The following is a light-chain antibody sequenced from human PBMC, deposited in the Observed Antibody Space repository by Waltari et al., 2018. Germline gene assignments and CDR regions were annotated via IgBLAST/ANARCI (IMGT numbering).Light chain of an antibody. J-gene: IGLJ2*01. Sequence: SYELTQPPSVSVLPGQTATITCSGHQLGNRYTHWYQQKAGQPPTLVIFQAENRPSGIPDRFAGSKYGTTATLTINGAQAMDEADYYCQAWDSSTVVFGGGTRLTVL. V-gene: IGLV3-1*01. CDR3: QAWDSSTVV. CDR1: QLGNRY. CDR2: QAE.